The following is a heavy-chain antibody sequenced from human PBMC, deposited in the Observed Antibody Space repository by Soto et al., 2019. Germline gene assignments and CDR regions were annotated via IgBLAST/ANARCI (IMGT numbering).Heavy chain of an antibody. CDR2: IYYSGST. J-gene: IGHJ4*02. CDR3: AREAASFFDD. CDR1: GGSISSYY. V-gene: IGHV4-59*01. Sequence: PSETLSLTCTVSGGSISSYYWSWIRQPPGKGLEWIGYIYYSGSTNYNPSLKSRVTISVDTSKNQFSLKLSSVTAADTAVYYCAREAASFFDDWGQGTLVTVSS. D-gene: IGHD2-2*01.